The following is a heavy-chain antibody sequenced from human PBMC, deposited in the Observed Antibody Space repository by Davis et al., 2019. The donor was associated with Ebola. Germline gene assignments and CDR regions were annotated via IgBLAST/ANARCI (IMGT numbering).Heavy chain of an antibody. CDR2: INPSGGST. D-gene: IGHD4-17*01. CDR3: ARATTVTTNYWYFDL. J-gene: IGHJ2*01. V-gene: IGHV1-46*01. Sequence: ASVKVSCKASGYTFTSYYIHWVRQAPGQGLEWMGIINPSGGSTNYAQKFQGRVTMTTDTSTSTAYMELRSLRSDDTVVYYCARATTVTTNYWYFDLWGRGTQVTVSS. CDR1: GYTFTSYY.